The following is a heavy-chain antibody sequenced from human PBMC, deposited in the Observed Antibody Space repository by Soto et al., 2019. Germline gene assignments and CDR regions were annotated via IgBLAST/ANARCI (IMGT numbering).Heavy chain of an antibody. Sequence: SVKVSCKASGGTFSSYAISWVRQAPGQGLEWMGGIIPIFGTANYAQKFQGRVTITADESTSTAYMELSSLRSEDTAVYYCARNGNYYDSSGYYLADWGQGTLVTVSS. J-gene: IGHJ4*02. CDR2: IIPIFGTA. CDR3: ARNGNYYDSSGYYLAD. CDR1: GGTFSSYA. V-gene: IGHV1-69*13. D-gene: IGHD3-22*01.